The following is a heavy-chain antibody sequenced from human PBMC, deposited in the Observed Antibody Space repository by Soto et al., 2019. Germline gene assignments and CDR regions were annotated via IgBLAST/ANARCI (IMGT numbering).Heavy chain of an antibody. J-gene: IGHJ4*02. CDR1: GGSFNGYY. D-gene: IGHD3-16*02. Sequence: QVQLQQWGAGLLKPSETLSLTCAVYGGSFNGYYWSWIRQPPGKGLEWIGEINHSGSTNYNPSLKSRVTISVDTSKNQFSLKLSSVTAADTAVYYCARGRGGGVIEYWGQGTLVTVSS. CDR2: INHSGST. CDR3: ARGRGGGVIEY. V-gene: IGHV4-34*01.